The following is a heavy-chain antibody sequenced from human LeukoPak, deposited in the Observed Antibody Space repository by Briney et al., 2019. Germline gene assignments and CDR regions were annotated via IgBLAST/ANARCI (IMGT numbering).Heavy chain of an antibody. Sequence: GGSLRLSCAASGFTFDTYGMHWVRQAPGKGLEWVAVISHDGVDKYYADSVKGRFTLSRDNSKNTVSLQVNSLRAEDSAAYYCAKGGECSATRSYVGKSMDDWGQGTLVTVSS. CDR2: ISHDGVDK. V-gene: IGHV3-30*18. CDR3: AKGGECSATRSYVGKSMDD. CDR1: GFTFDTYG. J-gene: IGHJ4*02. D-gene: IGHD2-2*01.